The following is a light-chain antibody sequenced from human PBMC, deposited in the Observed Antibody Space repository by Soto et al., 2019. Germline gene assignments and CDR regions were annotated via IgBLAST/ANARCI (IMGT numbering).Light chain of an antibody. CDR3: QQYGSSPLT. Sequence: EIVFTQAPGTLSFSPGERATLSCRASQSVSSNYLAWYQQKPGQAPRLLIYGASSRATGIPDRFSGSGSGTDFTLTISRLEPEDFAVYYCQQYGSSPLTFGGGTKVEIK. V-gene: IGKV3-20*01. J-gene: IGKJ4*01. CDR1: QSVSSNY. CDR2: GAS.